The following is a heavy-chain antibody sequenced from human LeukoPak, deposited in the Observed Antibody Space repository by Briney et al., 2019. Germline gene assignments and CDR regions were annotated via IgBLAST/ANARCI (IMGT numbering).Heavy chain of an antibody. CDR1: GYTFTDYY. CDR2: INPNSGGA. D-gene: IGHD2-21*02. Sequence: ASVKVSCKTSGYTFTDYYMHWVRQAPGQGPEWMGWINPNSGGANYAQRSRGRVTMTRDRSINTAYMEVRNLRSDDTAVYYCARGPEDFTVVVTAIEYFLHWGQGTLVTVSS. J-gene: IGHJ1*01. CDR3: ARGPEDFTVVVTAIEYFLH. V-gene: IGHV1-2*02.